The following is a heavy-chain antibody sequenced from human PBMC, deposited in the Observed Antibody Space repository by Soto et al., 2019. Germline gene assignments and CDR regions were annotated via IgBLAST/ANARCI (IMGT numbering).Heavy chain of an antibody. V-gene: IGHV3-23*01. CDR3: ARHLHYIDY. J-gene: IGHJ4*02. CDR1: GFTFSTYA. CDR2: ISGSDGDT. Sequence: GGSLRLSCAASGFTFSTYAMTWVRQAPGKGLEWVSGISGSDGDTYYADSVKGRFTFSRDNSKNTLYLQMNSLRAEDTAVYYCARHLHYIDYSGQGALVTVSS.